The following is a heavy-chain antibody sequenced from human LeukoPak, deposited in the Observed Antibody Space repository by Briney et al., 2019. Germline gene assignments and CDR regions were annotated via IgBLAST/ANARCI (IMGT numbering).Heavy chain of an antibody. CDR2: ISYDGTSK. CDR1: GFTFSNFV. CDR3: VRSPTYYNMDV. J-gene: IGHJ6*03. V-gene: IGHV3-30*03. Sequence: GESLTLSCAASGFTFSNFVIHWVRQASGKGLEWLAVISYDGTSKYYADFVKGRFTISRDHSQSTVDLQMNTLGGADTAVYYCVRSPTYYNMDVWGKGTTVTVSS.